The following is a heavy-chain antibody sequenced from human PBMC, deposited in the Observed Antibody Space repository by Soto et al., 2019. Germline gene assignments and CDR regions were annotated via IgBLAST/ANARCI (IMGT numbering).Heavy chain of an antibody. J-gene: IGHJ3*01. V-gene: IGHV1-18*01. D-gene: IGHD6-19*01. CDR3: ARTRSTLSGWPKKAGAFDF. CDR2: ISAYNGNA. CDR1: GYTFTSYG. Sequence: GASVKVSCKASGYTFTSYGISWVRQAPGQGLEWMGWISAYNGNANYAQKLQGRVTITTDASTSTAYMELSSLRSEDTAVYYCARTRSTLSGWPKKAGAFDFWAQRTTVPVS.